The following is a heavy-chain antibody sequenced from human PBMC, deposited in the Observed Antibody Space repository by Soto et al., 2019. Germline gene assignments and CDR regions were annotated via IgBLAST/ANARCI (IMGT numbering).Heavy chain of an antibody. Sequence: GSGPTLVNPTQTLTLTCTFSGFSLSTSGVGVGWIRQPPGKALEWLALIYWNDDKRYSPSLKSRLTITKDTSKNQVALTMTNMDPVDTATYYCAHGFGYVQWLPHFDYWGQGTLVTVSS. V-gene: IGHV2-5*01. D-gene: IGHD6-19*01. CDR1: GFSLSTSGVG. CDR2: IYWNDDK. CDR3: AHGFGYVQWLPHFDY. J-gene: IGHJ4*02.